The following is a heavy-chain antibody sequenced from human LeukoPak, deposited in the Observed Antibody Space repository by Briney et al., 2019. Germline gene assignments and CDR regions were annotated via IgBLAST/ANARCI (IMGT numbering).Heavy chain of an antibody. V-gene: IGHV4-34*01. CDR2: INHSGST. Sequence: SETLSLTCAVYGGSFSGYYWSWIRQPPGKGLEWIGEINHSGSTNYNPSLKSRVTISVDTSKNQFSLKLSSVTAADAAVYYCARGTASSGWPFDYWGQGTLVTVSS. CDR3: ARGTASSGWPFDY. CDR1: GGSFSGYY. J-gene: IGHJ4*02. D-gene: IGHD6-19*01.